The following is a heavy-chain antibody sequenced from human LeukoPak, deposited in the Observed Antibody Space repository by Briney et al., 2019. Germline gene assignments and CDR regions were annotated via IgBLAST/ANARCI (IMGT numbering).Heavy chain of an antibody. J-gene: IGHJ5*02. CDR3: ARGSPAAIP. V-gene: IGHV3-21*01. D-gene: IGHD2-2*01. CDR1: GFTFSSYS. CDR2: ISSSSSYI. Sequence: PGGSLRLSCAASGFTFSSYSMNWVRQAPGKGLEWFSSISSSSSYIYYAASAKGRFTISRDNAKNSLYLQMNSLRAEDTAVYYCARGSPAAIPWGQGTLVTVSS.